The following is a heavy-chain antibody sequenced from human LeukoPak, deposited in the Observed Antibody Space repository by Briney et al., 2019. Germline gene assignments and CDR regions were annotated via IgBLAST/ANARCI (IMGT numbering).Heavy chain of an antibody. Sequence: PGGSLRLPCAASGFTFSSYAMSWVRQAPGKGLEWVSAVSGSGGTTYYADSVKGRFTISRDNSKNTVYLQMSSLRAEDTALYYCASRSSVAASGPGWGQGTLVIVSS. CDR2: VSGSGGTT. J-gene: IGHJ4*02. CDR1: GFTFSSYA. D-gene: IGHD2-15*01. CDR3: ASRSSVAASGPG. V-gene: IGHV3-23*01.